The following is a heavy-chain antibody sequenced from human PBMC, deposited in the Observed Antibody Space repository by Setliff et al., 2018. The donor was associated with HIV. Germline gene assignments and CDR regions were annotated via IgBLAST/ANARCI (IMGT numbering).Heavy chain of an antibody. D-gene: IGHD3-16*02. CDR1: GGTFSSYA. J-gene: IGHJ4*02. CDR3: VRDGIIRTTRVFDY. V-gene: IGHV1-69*05. CDR2: IIPIFGTA. Sequence: GASVKVSCKASGGTFSSYAISWVRQAPGQGLEWMGGIIPIFGTANYAQKFQGRVTLTTDTSTNTAYMEVRSLTSDDTAVYYCVRDGIIRTTRVFDYWGQGTLVTVSS.